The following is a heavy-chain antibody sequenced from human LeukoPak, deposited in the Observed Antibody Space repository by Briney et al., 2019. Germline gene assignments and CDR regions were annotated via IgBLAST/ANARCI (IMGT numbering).Heavy chain of an antibody. V-gene: IGHV3-15*01. CDR3: GTDRNWFDP. CDR2: LKSRSQGGTA. Sequence: PGGSLRLSCAASGFTFNTAYMSWLRQTPGKGLEWVGRLKSRSQGGTADYAAPVKGRFTISRDDSKNTLYLQMNSLKIEDTGVYYCGTDRNWFDPWGRGTLVTVSS. J-gene: IGHJ5*02. CDR1: GFTFNTAY.